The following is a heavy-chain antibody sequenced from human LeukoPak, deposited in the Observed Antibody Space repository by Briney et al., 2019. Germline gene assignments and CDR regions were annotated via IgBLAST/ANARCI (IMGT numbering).Heavy chain of an antibody. J-gene: IGHJ4*02. CDR1: GYSISSGYY. Sequence: SETLSLTCTVSGYSISSGYYWGWIRQPPRKGLEWIGSIYHSGSTYYNPSLKSRVTISVDTSKNQFSLKLSSVAAADTAVYYCARVRTGTRGIDYWGQGTLVTVSS. CDR2: IYHSGST. V-gene: IGHV4-38-2*02. D-gene: IGHD1-1*01. CDR3: ARVRTGTRGIDY.